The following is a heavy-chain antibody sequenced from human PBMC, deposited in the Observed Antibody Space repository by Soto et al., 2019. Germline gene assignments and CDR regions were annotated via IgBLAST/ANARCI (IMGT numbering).Heavy chain of an antibody. J-gene: IGHJ4*02. CDR2: VFYTGFT. D-gene: IGHD1-20*01. CDR3: ASSRKGYNWNYFDH. Sequence: PSETLSLTCAVSGGSISGSYYSWGWLRQSPGRGPEWIGSVFYTGFTSYNPSLESRVSVSVDTSKNQFSLKVSAVTAADTAVYYCASSRKGYNWNYFDHWGQGALVTVSS. CDR1: GGSISGSYYS. V-gene: IGHV4-39*01.